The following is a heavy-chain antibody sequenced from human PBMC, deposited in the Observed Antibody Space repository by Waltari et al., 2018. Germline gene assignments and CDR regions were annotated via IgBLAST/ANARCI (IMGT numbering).Heavy chain of an antibody. Sequence: QVQLVESGGGVVQPGRSLTISCEASGFSVSNYGMQWVRQVPGKGLEWVAVIWYDGEIKYYGDSMKGRFTISRDSSKNTLSLQMNSLRVEDTAIYYCARDPVGVPNAFAIWGQGRMVTVSS. D-gene: IGHD3-16*01. CDR1: GFSVSNYG. V-gene: IGHV3-33*01. CDR3: ARDPVGVPNAFAI. J-gene: IGHJ3*02. CDR2: IWYDGEIK.